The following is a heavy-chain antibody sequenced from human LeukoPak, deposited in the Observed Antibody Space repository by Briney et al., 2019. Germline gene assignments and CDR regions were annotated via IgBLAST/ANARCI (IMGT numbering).Heavy chain of an antibody. CDR1: GHTFTSYG. Sequence: ASVKVSCKASGHTFTSYGFSWVRQAPGQGLEWMGWISAYNGDTKYTQKLQGRVTMTTDTSTSTAYMELRSLRSDDTAVYYCASVAERHLDYYFDYWGQGTLVTVSS. CDR2: ISAYNGDT. J-gene: IGHJ4*02. V-gene: IGHV1-18*01. CDR3: ASVAERHLDYYFDY. D-gene: IGHD3/OR15-3a*01.